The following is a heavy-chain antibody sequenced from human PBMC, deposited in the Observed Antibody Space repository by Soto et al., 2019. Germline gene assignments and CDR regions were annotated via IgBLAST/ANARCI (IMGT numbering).Heavy chain of an antibody. J-gene: IGHJ4*02. Sequence: GASVKVSCKASGYTFTSYGISWVRQAPGQGLEWMGWISAYNGNTNYAQKLQGRVTMTTDTSTSTAYREVRSLSSAATALYYCARENGGSGVPPGYFDYWGQGTLVTVSS. D-gene: IGHD3-10*01. V-gene: IGHV1-18*01. CDR3: ARENGGSGVPPGYFDY. CDR1: GYTFTSYG. CDR2: ISAYNGNT.